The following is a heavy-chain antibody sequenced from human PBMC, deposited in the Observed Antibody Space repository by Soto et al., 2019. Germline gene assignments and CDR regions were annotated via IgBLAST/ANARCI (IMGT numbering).Heavy chain of an antibody. D-gene: IGHD2-15*01. J-gene: IGHJ3*02. CDR1: GFTFSSYG. V-gene: IGHV3-33*01. CDR2: IWYDGSNK. Sequence: QVQLVESGGGVVQPGRSLRLSCAASGFTFSSYGMHWVRQAPGKGLEWVAVIWYDGSNKYYADSVKGRFTISRDNSKNTLYLQMNSLRAEDTAVYYCARDGSEMAAYDAFDIWGQGTMVTVSS. CDR3: ARDGSEMAAYDAFDI.